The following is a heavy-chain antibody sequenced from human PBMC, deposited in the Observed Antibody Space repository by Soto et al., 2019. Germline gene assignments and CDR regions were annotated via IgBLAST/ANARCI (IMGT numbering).Heavy chain of an antibody. D-gene: IGHD3-3*01. CDR2: IDDPGST. CDR3: ARGVLEWLLRDSYYYYMDV. CDR1: GDSISSSY. V-gene: IGHV4-59*01. Sequence: SETLSLTCTVSGDSISSSYWNWIRQAPGKGLEWIGYIDDPGSTNYNPSLKSRVTLSVDPSNNQYSLKLISVTAADTAVYYCARGVLEWLLRDSYYYYMDVWGKGTTVTVSS. J-gene: IGHJ6*03.